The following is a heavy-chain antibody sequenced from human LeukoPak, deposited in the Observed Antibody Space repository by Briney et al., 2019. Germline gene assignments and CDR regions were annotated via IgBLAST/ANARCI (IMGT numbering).Heavy chain of an antibody. V-gene: IGHV4-34*01. CDR2: INHSGST. CDR3: ASLRITMVRGPTKYYYYYYMDV. Sequence: SETLSLTCAVYGGSFSGYYWSWIRQPPGKGLEWIGEINHSGSTNYNPSLKSRVTISVDTSKNQFSLKLSSVTAADTAVYYCASLRITMVRGPTKYYYYYYMDVWGKGTTVTVSS. J-gene: IGHJ6*03. D-gene: IGHD3-10*01. CDR1: GGSFSGYY.